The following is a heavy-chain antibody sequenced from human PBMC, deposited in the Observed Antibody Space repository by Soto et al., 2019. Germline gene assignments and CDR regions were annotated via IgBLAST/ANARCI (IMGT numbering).Heavy chain of an antibody. D-gene: IGHD6-19*01. CDR3: ARDSSGWYGKYYFDY. V-gene: IGHV3-21*01. J-gene: IGHJ4*02. Sequence: EVQLVESGGGLVKPGGSLRLSCAASGLPFSSYSMNWVRQAPGKGLGWVSSIISSRSYIYYADSVKGRFTISRDNAKNSLYLQMNSLRAEDTAVYYCARDSSGWYGKYYFDYWGQGTLVTVSS. CDR1: GLPFSSYS. CDR2: IISSRSYI.